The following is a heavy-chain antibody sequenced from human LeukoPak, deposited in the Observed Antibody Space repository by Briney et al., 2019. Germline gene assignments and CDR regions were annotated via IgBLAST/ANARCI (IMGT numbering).Heavy chain of an antibody. Sequence: GGSLRLSCAASGFTFSSYGMSWVRQAPGKGLEGVAFIRYDGSNKYYADSVKGRFTISRDNSKNTLYLQMNSLRAEDTAVYYCAKDRRGSGYYFDYWGQGTLVTVSS. J-gene: IGHJ4*02. CDR2: IRYDGSNK. V-gene: IGHV3-30*02. D-gene: IGHD1-26*01. CDR3: AKDRRGSGYYFDY. CDR1: GFTFSSYG.